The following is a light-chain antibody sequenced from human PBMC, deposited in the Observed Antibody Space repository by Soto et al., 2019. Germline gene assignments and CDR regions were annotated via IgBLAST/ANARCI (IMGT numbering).Light chain of an antibody. CDR2: KAS. Sequence: DIQMTQSPSTLSASVGDRVTITCRASPSISSWLAWYQQKPGKAPKLRIYKASSLQSGVPTRFSGREPGTDSTPTISGQQPDDVVNYYCQQHKTYSPTFGQGTKVDIK. CDR3: QQHKTYSPT. J-gene: IGKJ2*01. V-gene: IGKV1-5*03. CDR1: PSISSW.